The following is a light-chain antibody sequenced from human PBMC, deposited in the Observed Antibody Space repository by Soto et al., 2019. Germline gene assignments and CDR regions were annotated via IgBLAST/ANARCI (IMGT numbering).Light chain of an antibody. Sequence: EVVLTQSPGTLSLSPGERATLSCRTSHTVSGNYLAWYQQKLGQAPRLLIYGASSRATGIPDRFSGSGSGTDFTLTISRLEHEDFAVYYCQQYDNSRWTFGQGTKV. CDR3: QQYDNSRWT. CDR1: HTVSGNY. J-gene: IGKJ1*01. V-gene: IGKV3-20*01. CDR2: GAS.